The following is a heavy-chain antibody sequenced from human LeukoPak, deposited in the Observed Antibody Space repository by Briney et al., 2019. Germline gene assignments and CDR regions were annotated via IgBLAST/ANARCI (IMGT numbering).Heavy chain of an antibody. CDR1: GGSISSYY. V-gene: IGHV4-59*01. D-gene: IGHD6-19*01. Sequence: SETLSLTCTVSGGSISSYYWSWIRQPPGKGLEWIGYIYYSGSTNYNPSLKSRVTISVDTSKNQFSLKLSSVTAADTAVYYCARDYSSGYDAFDIWGQGTMVTVSS. CDR2: IYYSGST. CDR3: ARDYSSGYDAFDI. J-gene: IGHJ3*02.